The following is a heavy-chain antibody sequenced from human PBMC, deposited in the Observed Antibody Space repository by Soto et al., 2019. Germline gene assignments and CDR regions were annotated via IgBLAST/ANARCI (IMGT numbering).Heavy chain of an antibody. V-gene: IGHV3-53*01. CDR3: ARGRSGWYLDHI. CDR2: IYSGGST. Sequence: EVQLVESGGGLIQPGGSLRLSCAASGFTVSSNYMSWVRQAQGKGLEWDSVIYSGGSTYYADSVKGRFTISRDNSENTLYLQMNSLRAEDTAVYYCARGRSGWYLDHIWGQGTMGTVSS. CDR1: GFTVSSNY. D-gene: IGHD6-19*01. J-gene: IGHJ3*02.